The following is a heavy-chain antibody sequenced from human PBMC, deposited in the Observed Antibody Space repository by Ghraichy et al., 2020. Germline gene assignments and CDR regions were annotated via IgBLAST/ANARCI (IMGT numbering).Heavy chain of an antibody. CDR3: ARGESGLGG. CDR2: ISPAGNII. V-gene: IGHV3-74*01. CDR1: GFTLSSYW. J-gene: IGHJ4*02. Sequence: GGSLRLSCAASGFTLSSYWMYWVRLVPGKGLEWLSHISPAGNIINYAGSVRGRFTLSRDIAKNTLYLQMNNLRADDRAVYFCARGESGLGGWGQGTLDTVSS. D-gene: IGHD3-16*01.